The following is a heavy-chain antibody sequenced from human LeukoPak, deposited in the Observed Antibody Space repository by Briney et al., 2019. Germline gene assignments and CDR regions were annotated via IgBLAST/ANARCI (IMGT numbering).Heavy chain of an antibody. V-gene: IGHV3-23*01. CDR3: AKVGVGAISEGGYGMDV. D-gene: IGHD1-26*01. CDR2: ISGSGGST. J-gene: IGHJ6*02. CDR1: GFTFSDYY. Sequence: PGGSLRLSCAASGFTFSDYYMSWIRQAPGKGLEWVSAISGSGGSTYYADSVKGRFTISRDNSKNTLYLQMNSLRAEDTAVYYCAKVGVGAISEGGYGMDVWGQGTTVTVSS.